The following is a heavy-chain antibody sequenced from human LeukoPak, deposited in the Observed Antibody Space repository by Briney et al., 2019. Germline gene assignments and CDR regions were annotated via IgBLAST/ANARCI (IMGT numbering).Heavy chain of an antibody. Sequence: GASVKVSCKASGYTFTGYYMHWVRQAPGQGLEWMGWISAYNGNTNYAQKLQGRVTMTTDTSTSTAYMELRSLRSDDTAVYYCARMLDLYIAAAVAGYYFDYWGQGTLVTVSS. CDR3: ARMLDLYIAAAVAGYYFDY. CDR1: GYTFTGYY. V-gene: IGHV1-18*04. J-gene: IGHJ4*02. CDR2: ISAYNGNT. D-gene: IGHD6-13*01.